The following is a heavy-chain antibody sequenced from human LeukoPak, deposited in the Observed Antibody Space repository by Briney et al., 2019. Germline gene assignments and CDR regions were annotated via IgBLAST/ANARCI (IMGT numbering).Heavy chain of an antibody. Sequence: GGSLRLSCAASGFTFSSYAMSWFGQAPGKGLEWVSAISGSGGSTYYADSVKGRFTISRDNSKNTLYLQMNSLRAEDTAVYYCAKSVRGYYDSSGYYYQGIFQHWGQGTLVTVSS. J-gene: IGHJ1*01. CDR2: ISGSGGST. D-gene: IGHD3-22*01. CDR3: AKSVRGYYDSSGYYYQGIFQH. V-gene: IGHV3-23*01. CDR1: GFTFSSYA.